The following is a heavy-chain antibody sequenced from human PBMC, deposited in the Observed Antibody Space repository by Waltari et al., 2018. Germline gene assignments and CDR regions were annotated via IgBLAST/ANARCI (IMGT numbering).Heavy chain of an antibody. CDR1: GFTFGRRW. CDR3: ARELRGDNDL. Sequence: EVQVVESGGGLARPGGCLRLSCEASGFTFGRRWMQWVRQAPGKGLVWVARINPDGITRDYAASVEGRFTISRDNAQNTLYLQLNNLRVDDTAIYYCARELRGDNDLWGQGTMVTVSS. J-gene: IGHJ3*01. D-gene: IGHD3-9*01. V-gene: IGHV3-74*01. CDR2: INPDGITR.